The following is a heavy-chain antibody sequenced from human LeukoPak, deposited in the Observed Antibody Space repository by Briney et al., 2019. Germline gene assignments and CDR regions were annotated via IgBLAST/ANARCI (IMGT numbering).Heavy chain of an antibody. D-gene: IGHD6-13*01. Sequence: ASVRLSCTASGYTFTGYDMHWVRQAPGQGLEWIGWINPNSGGTNYAQKFQGRVTMTRDTSISTAYMELSRLRSDDTAVYYCARGRLAAAGLVDYWGQGTLVTVSS. CDR1: GYTFTGYD. CDR2: INPNSGGT. V-gene: IGHV1-2*02. J-gene: IGHJ4*02. CDR3: ARGRLAAAGLVDY.